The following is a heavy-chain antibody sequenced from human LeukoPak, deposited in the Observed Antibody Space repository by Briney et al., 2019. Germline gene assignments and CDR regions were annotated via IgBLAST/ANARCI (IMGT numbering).Heavy chain of an antibody. CDR3: ARGSQDYDSSGYYYV. D-gene: IGHD3-22*01. CDR2: ISAYNGNT. CDR1: GYTFTSYG. J-gene: IGHJ4*02. Sequence: GASVKVSCKASGYTFTSYGISWVRQAPGQGLEWMGWISAYNGNTNYAQKLQGRVTMTTDTSTSTAYMEPRSLRSDDTAVYYCARGSQDYDSSGYYYVWGQGTLVTVSS. V-gene: IGHV1-18*01.